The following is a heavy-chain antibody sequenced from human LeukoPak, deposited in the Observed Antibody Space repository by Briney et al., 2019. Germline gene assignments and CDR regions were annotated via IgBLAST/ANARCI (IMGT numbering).Heavy chain of an antibody. D-gene: IGHD3-10*01. V-gene: IGHV3-23*01. CDR3: AKDPYFGYLDY. CDR1: GFTFSVYA. CDR2: ISGSGGST. Sequence: GESLRLSCAASGFTFSVYAMSWVRQAPGKGLEWVSAISGSGGSTYYADSVKGRFTISRDNSKNTLYLQMNSLRAEDTAVYYCAKDPYFGYLDYWGQGTLVTVSS. J-gene: IGHJ4*02.